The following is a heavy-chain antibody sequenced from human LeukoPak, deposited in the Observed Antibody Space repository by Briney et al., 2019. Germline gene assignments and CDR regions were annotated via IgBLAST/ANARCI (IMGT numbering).Heavy chain of an antibody. CDR1: GYTFTSYY. J-gene: IGHJ4*02. Sequence: RASVKVSCKASGYTFTSYYMHWVRQAPGQGLEWMGIINPSGGSTSYAQKFQGRVTMTRDTSTSTVYMELSSLRSEDTAVYYCARDYYQLPVRYYFDYWGQGTLVTVSS. D-gene: IGHD2-2*01. V-gene: IGHV1-46*01. CDR3: ARDYYQLPVRYYFDY. CDR2: INPSGGST.